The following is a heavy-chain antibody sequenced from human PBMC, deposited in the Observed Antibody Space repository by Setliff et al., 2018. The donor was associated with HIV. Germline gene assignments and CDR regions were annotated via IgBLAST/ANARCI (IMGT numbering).Heavy chain of an antibody. D-gene: IGHD3-9*01. CDR3: ARHGAYYEFLTYYYPRYSFDY. CDR1: GDSISPYY. V-gene: IGHV4-59*08. CDR2: IYYSGTT. J-gene: IGHJ4*01. Sequence: PSETLSLTCTVSGDSISPYYWSWVRQPPGKGLEWIGYIYYSGTTNYSPSLKSRVTISVDTSKNQLSLNLYSVTAADTAVYYCARHGAYYEFLTYYYPRYSFDYWGLGTLVTVSS.